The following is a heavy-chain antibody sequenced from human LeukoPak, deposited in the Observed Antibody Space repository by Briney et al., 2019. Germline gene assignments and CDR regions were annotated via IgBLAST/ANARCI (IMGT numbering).Heavy chain of an antibody. CDR3: ARCSLDSSSWSAEYFQH. J-gene: IGHJ1*01. Sequence: GASVKDSCKASGYTFTSYDINWVRQATGQGLEWMGWMNPYSGNTGYAQKFQGRVTMTRNTSISTAYMELSSLRSEDTAVYYGARCSLDSSSWSAEYFQHWGQGTLATVSS. CDR2: MNPYSGNT. CDR1: GYTFTSYD. V-gene: IGHV1-8*01. D-gene: IGHD6-13*01.